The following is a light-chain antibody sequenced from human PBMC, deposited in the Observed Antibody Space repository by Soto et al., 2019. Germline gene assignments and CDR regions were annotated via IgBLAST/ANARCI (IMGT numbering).Light chain of an antibody. CDR1: QGISNH. CDR2: AAS. J-gene: IGKJ4*01. V-gene: IGKV1-12*01. Sequence: DMQMTQSPSSVSASVGDRVTITCRASQGISNHLAWFQQKPGKAPKLLIYAASSLQTGVPSRFSGSGSGTDFTLTITSLQPDDVAAYYCQQANSFPPGLTFDGGTKVEI. CDR3: QQANSFPPGLT.